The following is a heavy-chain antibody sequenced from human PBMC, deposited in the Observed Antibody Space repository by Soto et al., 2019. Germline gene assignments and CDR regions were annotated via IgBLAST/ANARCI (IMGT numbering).Heavy chain of an antibody. CDR1: GFTFSSYS. V-gene: IGHV3-21*06. CDR2: ISYRSDYI. J-gene: IGHJ6*03. D-gene: IGHD3-16*01. Sequence: EVQLVESGGGLVKPGGSLRLSCEASGFTFSSYSMNWVRQAPGKGLEWVSSISYRSDYIYADSVKARFTISRDNAKNHLYLKRTGLRARETADYFGPKGPLFVGYYYSMEVGGKGTRSPSP. CDR3: PKGPLFVGYYYSMEV.